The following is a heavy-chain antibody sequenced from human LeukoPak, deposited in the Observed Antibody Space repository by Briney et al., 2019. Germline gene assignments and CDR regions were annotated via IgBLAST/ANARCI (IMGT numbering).Heavy chain of an antibody. V-gene: IGHV3-7*03. Sequence: GGSLRLSCAASGFAFSSYWMSWVRQAPGKGLEWVANIKQDGSEKYYVDSVKGRFTISRDNAKNSLYLQMNSLRAEDTAVYYCASLGSCYSDFDYWGQGTLVTVSS. CDR2: IKQDGSEK. CDR3: ASLGSCYSDFDY. J-gene: IGHJ4*02. CDR1: GFAFSSYW. D-gene: IGHD2-15*01.